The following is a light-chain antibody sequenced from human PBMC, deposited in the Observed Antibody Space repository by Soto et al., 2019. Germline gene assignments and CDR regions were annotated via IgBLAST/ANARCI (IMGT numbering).Light chain of an antibody. CDR2: GAS. Sequence: EIVMTQSPATLSVSPGERATLSCRASQSISSNLAWFQQKPGQAPRLLIYGASTRATGIPARFSGSGSGTEVPLPISSLQSEEFAVYYCPEYNKLPPWTFGQGTKVEIK. V-gene: IGKV3-15*01. J-gene: IGKJ1*01. CDR3: PEYNKLPPWT. CDR1: QSISSN.